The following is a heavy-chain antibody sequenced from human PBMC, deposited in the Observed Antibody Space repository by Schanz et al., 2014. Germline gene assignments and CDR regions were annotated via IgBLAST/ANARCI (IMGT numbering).Heavy chain of an antibody. CDR3: AKDMSIFCSHGLDA. Sequence: EVQLVESGGALIQPGGSLRLSRAASGFTFDDHAMHWVRPSPGKGPEWVSGISWNSGDIAYADSVKGRFTVSRDNFRNSVFLQMNSLEPGDTALYFCAKDMSIFCSHGLDAWGPGTMVTVSA. D-gene: IGHD3-3*01. V-gene: IGHV3-9*01. CDR1: GFTFDDHA. J-gene: IGHJ3*01. CDR2: ISWNSGDI.